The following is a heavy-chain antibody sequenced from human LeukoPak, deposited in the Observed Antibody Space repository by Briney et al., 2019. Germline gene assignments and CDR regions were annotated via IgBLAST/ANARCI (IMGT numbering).Heavy chain of an antibody. CDR1: GGSFSGYY. Sequence: PSETLSLTSAVYGGSFSGYYWSWISQPPGKGLEWVGEINHSGSTNYNPSLKSRVTISVDTSKNQFSLKLSSVTAAHTAVYHCASAVVVVAATWFDYWGEGTLVTVSS. CDR2: INHSGST. CDR3: ASAVVVVAATWFDY. V-gene: IGHV4-34*01. D-gene: IGHD2-15*01. J-gene: IGHJ4*02.